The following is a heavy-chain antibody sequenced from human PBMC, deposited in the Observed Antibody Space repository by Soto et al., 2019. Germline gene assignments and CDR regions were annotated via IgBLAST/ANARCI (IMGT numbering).Heavy chain of an antibody. Sequence: ASVKVSCKASGYTFTSYGISWVRQAPGQGLEWMGWISAYNGNTNYAQKLQGRVTMTTDTSTSTAYMELRSLRSDDTAVYYCARESRRYSSRWTNQKSNWFDPWAQGTLVTVSS. D-gene: IGHD6-13*01. J-gene: IGHJ5*02. V-gene: IGHV1-18*01. CDR1: GYTFTSYG. CDR2: ISAYNGNT. CDR3: ARESRRYSSRWTNQKSNWFDP.